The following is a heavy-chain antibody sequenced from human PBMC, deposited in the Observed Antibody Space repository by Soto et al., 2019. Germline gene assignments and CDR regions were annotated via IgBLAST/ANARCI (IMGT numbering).Heavy chain of an antibody. Sequence: QVQLVQSGAEVKKPGSSVRVSCKASAGTFSSYTINWVRQAPGQGLEWMGRIIPMLGMSKYALRFQGRVTSIADKSTTTAYMELNSLRSADTAVYYCATSYGSGSRALDNWGQGTLVTVSS. D-gene: IGHD3-10*01. V-gene: IGHV1-69*02. CDR2: IIPMLGMS. CDR1: AGTFSSYT. CDR3: ATSYGSGSRALDN. J-gene: IGHJ4*02.